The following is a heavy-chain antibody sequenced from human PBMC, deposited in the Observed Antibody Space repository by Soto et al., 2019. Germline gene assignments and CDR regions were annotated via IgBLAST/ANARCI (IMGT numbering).Heavy chain of an antibody. V-gene: IGHV4-34*01. J-gene: IGHJ4*02. CDR1: GGSLSGNY. CDR2: THHSGST. D-gene: IGHD2-15*01. Sequence: SETLSLTCAVYGGSLSGNYWGWIRQPPGKGLEWIGETHHSGSTAYNPSLKSRVTISVDTSRNQFSLKLNSVTAADTAVYYCARTTAATHLNYWSQGTLVTVS. CDR3: ARTTAATHLNY.